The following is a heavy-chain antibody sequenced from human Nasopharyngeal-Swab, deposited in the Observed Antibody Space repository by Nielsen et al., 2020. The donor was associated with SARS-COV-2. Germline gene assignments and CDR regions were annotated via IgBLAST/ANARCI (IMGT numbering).Heavy chain of an antibody. CDR3: ASGTYDNAPG. V-gene: IGHV3-64*04. CDR2: IDNNGGAK. CDR1: GFTFSNFA. Sequence: GGSLRLSCSASGFTFSNFAMHWVRQAPGKGLEFVSAIDNNGGAKYYADSVKGRFTISRDNAKNSLYLQMNSLRHEDTAVYYCASGTYDNAPGWGQGTLVTVSS. D-gene: IGHD1-1*01. J-gene: IGHJ4*02.